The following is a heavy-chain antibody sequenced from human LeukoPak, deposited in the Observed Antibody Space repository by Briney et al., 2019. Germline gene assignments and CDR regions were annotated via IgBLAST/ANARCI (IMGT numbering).Heavy chain of an antibody. D-gene: IGHD6-19*01. CDR2: IYYSGST. V-gene: IGHV4-31*03. CDR3: ARQGWYSSGWYYFDY. CDR1: GGSISSGGYY. Sequence: SETLSLTCTVSGGSISSGGYYWSWIRQHPGKGLEWIGYIYYSGSTYYNPSLKSRVTISVDTSKNQFSLKLSSVTAADTAVYYCARQGWYSSGWYYFDYWGQGTLVTVSS. J-gene: IGHJ4*02.